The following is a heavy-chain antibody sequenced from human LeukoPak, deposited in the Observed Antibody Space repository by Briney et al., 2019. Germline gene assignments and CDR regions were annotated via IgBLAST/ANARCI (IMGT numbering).Heavy chain of an antibody. CDR2: IYYSGST. J-gene: IGHJ3*02. CDR3: AGATTHDAFDI. V-gene: IGHV4-31*03. CDR1: GGSIGGYY. D-gene: IGHD1-26*01. Sequence: SETLSLTCTVSGGSIGGYYWSWIRQHPGKGLEWIGYIYYSGSTYYNPSLKSRVTISVDTSENQFSLKLSSVTAADTAVYYCAGATTHDAFDIWGQGTMVTVSS.